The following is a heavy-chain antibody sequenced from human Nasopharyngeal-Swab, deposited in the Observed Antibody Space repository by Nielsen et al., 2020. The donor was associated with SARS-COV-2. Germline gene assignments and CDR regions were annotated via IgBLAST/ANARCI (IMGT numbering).Heavy chain of an antibody. J-gene: IGHJ1*01. V-gene: IGHV3-53*01. D-gene: IGHD2-2*01. CDR2: TEIGGTT. CDR3: ARDLGGGYCTTTNCPGS. CDR1: GLTVSSTY. Sequence: GGSLRLSCAVSGLTVSSTYMSWVRQAPGKGLEWVSVTEIGGTTHYADSVKGRFSISRDSSTNTLYLQMNNVRAEDMAVYYCARDLGGGYCTTTNCPGSWGQGTLVTVSS.